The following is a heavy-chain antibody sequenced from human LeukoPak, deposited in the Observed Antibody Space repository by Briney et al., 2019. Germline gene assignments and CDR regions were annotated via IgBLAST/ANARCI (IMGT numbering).Heavy chain of an antibody. CDR1: GFTFSSYS. Sequence: GGSLRLSCAASGFTFSSYSMNWVRQAPGKGLEWVSYISSSSTIYYADSVKGRFTISRDNAKNSLYLQMNSLRDEDTAVYYCARGDYEGGPWGQGTLVTVSS. D-gene: IGHD4-17*01. CDR2: ISSSSTI. J-gene: IGHJ5*02. CDR3: ARGDYEGGP. V-gene: IGHV3-48*02.